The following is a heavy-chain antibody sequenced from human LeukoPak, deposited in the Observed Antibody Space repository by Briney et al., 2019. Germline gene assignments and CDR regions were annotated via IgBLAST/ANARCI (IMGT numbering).Heavy chain of an antibody. CDR3: ARVSYYDSSGNRGAFDY. CDR1: GGSISSSNYY. J-gene: IGHJ4*02. D-gene: IGHD3-22*01. Sequence: SETLSLTCTVSGGSISSSNYYWGWIRQPPGKGLEWIGSIYYSGSTYYNPSLKSRVTISVDTSKNQFSLKLSSVTAADTAVYYCARVSYYDSSGNRGAFDYWGQGTLVTVSS. CDR2: IYYSGST. V-gene: IGHV4-39*07.